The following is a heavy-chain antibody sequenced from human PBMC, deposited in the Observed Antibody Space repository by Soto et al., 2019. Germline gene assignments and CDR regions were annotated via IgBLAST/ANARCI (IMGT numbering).Heavy chain of an antibody. D-gene: IGHD3-10*01. V-gene: IGHV3-15*01. CDR2: IKSKPDGGTT. J-gene: IGHJ6*04. Sequence: EVQLVESGGGLVKPGGSLRLSCAASGFTFRNAWVSWVRQAPGKGLEWVGRIKSKPDGGTTDYAAPVKGRFTISRDDSENTLYLQMDSLQTEDTAVYYCTYAISGSYRLMDVWGKGTTVTVSS. CDR1: GFTFRNAW. CDR3: TYAISGSYRLMDV.